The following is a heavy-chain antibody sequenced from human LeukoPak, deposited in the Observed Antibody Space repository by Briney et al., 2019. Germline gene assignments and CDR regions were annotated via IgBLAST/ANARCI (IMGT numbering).Heavy chain of an antibody. Sequence: GGSLRLSCAASGFTFSSYAMHWVRQAPGKGLEWVAVISYDGSNKYYADSVKGRFTISRDNSKNTLYLQMNSLRAEDTAVYYCARGYGDGTDYWGQGTLVTVSS. J-gene: IGHJ4*02. V-gene: IGHV3-30*04. CDR1: GFTFSSYA. CDR2: ISYDGSNK. D-gene: IGHD4-17*01. CDR3: ARGYGDGTDY.